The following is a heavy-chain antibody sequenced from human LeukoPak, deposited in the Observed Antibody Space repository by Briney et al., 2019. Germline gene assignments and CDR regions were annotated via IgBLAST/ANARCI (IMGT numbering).Heavy chain of an antibody. CDR1: GGSISSYY. Sequence: SETLSLTCTVSGGSISSYYWNWIRQPPGKGLEWIGYIYYSGSTNYNPSLKSRVTISVDTSKNQFSLKLSSVTAADTAVYYCARDLRVDYGDYYYYYYMDVWGKGTTVTVSS. D-gene: IGHD4-17*01. V-gene: IGHV4-59*01. J-gene: IGHJ6*03. CDR2: IYYSGST. CDR3: ARDLRVDYGDYYYYYYMDV.